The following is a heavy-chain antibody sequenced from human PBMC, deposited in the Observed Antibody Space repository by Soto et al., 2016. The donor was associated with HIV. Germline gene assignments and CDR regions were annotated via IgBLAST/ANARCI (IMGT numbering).Heavy chain of an antibody. CDR1: EFTFSGYN. D-gene: IGHD4-17*01. CDR2: ISSSSSTK. J-gene: IGHJ2*01. Sequence: EVQLVESGGGLVQPGGSLRLSCAASEFTFSGYNMNWVRQAPGKGLEWVSYISSSSSTKYYADSVKGRFTISRDNAKNSLYLQMNSLRAEDTALYYCARRSNTVNPVYWYFDLWGLAPWSLSPQ. V-gene: IGHV3-48*01. CDR3: ARRSNTVNPVYWYFDL.